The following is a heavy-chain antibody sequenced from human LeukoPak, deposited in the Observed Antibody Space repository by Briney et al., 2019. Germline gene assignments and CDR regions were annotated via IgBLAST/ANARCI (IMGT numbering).Heavy chain of an antibody. J-gene: IGHJ3*02. CDR3: ARDLRNWTDVLYAFDI. V-gene: IGHV1-69*05. CDR1: GGTFSSYP. D-gene: IGHD1-1*01. Sequence: ASVKVSCKASGGTFSSYPISWVRQAPGQGLEWMGGIIPIFGTPNYAQKFQGRVTISTDESTSTAYMELSSLRSEDTAVYFCARDLRNWTDVLYAFDIWGKGTTVTVSS. CDR2: IIPIFGTP.